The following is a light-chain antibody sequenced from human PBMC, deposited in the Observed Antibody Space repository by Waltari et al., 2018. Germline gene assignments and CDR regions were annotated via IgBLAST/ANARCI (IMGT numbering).Light chain of an antibody. CDR3: QQYGNSRT. V-gene: IGKV3-20*01. CDR2: GAS. J-gene: IGKJ1*01. CDR1: QSVTNNY. Sequence: EIVLTQSPGTLSLSPGERATLSCRASQSVTNNYLAWYQQKPGQAPRLLIYGASSRATGIPDRFSGSGSGTDFTLTISRVEPEDFVVYYCQQYGNSRTFGQGTKVESK.